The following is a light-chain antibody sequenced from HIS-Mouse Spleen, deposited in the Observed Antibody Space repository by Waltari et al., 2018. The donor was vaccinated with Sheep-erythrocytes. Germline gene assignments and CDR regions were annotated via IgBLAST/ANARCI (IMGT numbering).Light chain of an antibody. Sequence: SYELTQPPSVSVSPGQTARITCSGDALPKQYAYWYQQKPGQAPVEVIYKDSERPSGIPERFSGSSSGKTVTLTISGVQAEDEADYYCQSADSSGTYVFGTGTKVTVL. V-gene: IGLV3-25*03. CDR3: QSADSSGTYV. J-gene: IGLJ1*01. CDR2: KDS. CDR1: ALPKQY.